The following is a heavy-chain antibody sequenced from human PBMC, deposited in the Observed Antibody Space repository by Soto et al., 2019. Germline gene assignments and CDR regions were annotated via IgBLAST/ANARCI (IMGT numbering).Heavy chain of an antibody. CDR1: GFTFSSYG. Sequence: GGSLRLSCAASGFTFSSYGMHWVRQAPGKGLEWVAVISYDGSNKYYADSVKGRFTISRDNSKNTLYLQMNSLRAEDTAVYYCAKGSGWYYFDYWGQGTLVTVSS. J-gene: IGHJ4*02. CDR3: AKGSGWYYFDY. CDR2: ISYDGSNK. V-gene: IGHV3-30*18. D-gene: IGHD6-19*01.